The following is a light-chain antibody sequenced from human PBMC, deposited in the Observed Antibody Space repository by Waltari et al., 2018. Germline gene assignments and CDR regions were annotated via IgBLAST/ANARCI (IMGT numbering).Light chain of an antibody. CDR2: DAS. CDR3: QQRSNWPPIT. J-gene: IGKJ5*01. Sequence: IVLTQSPANLFLSPGERPTLSCRASQSVGTSLSWYQQKTGQTLRLLIYDASNWATVIPTRFSGSGSGTDFTLTISSLEPEDFAVYYCQQRSNWPPITFGQGTRLELK. CDR1: QSVGTS. V-gene: IGKV3-11*01.